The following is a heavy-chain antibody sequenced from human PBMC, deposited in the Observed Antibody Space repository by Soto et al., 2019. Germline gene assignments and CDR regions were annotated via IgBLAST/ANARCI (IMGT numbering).Heavy chain of an antibody. CDR3: SXXXXXRTTGCVN. J-gene: IGHJ4*02. D-gene: IGHD3-10*01. V-gene: IGHV3-7*01. CDR2: IGPDGSAK. Sequence: EVQLVESGGDLVQPGGSLRLSCAASGFPFSLYLMSWVRQAPGKGLEWVANIGPDGSAKYYMGSVKGRFTISRDNAKXXXXLXXXXXXXXXXXXYYCSXXXXXRTTGCVNWGQGTQVIVSS. CDR1: GFPFSLYL.